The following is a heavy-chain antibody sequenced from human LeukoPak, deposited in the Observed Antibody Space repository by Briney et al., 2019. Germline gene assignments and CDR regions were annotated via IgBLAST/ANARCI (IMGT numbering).Heavy chain of an antibody. CDR3: ARGIVGAASNYFDY. Sequence: GGSLRLSCAASGFTFSSYAMHWVRQAPGKGLEWVAVISYDGSNKYYADSVKGRFPISRDNSKNTLYLQMNSLRAEDTAVYYCARGIVGAASNYFDYWGQGTLVTVSS. CDR2: ISYDGSNK. V-gene: IGHV3-30-3*01. J-gene: IGHJ4*02. D-gene: IGHD1-26*01. CDR1: GFTFSSYA.